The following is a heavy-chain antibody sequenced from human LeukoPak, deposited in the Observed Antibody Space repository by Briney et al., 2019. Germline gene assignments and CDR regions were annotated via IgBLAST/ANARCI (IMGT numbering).Heavy chain of an antibody. V-gene: IGHV3-48*04. CDR2: ISTSTTTI. Sequence: GGSLRLSCEASGFTFSSYSMNWVRQAPGKGLEWISYISTSTTTIYYANSVKGRFTISRDNAKNSLFLQMNSLRVEDTAIYYCARELFFYLGSSGKYDAWGQGTLVTVSS. CDR3: ARELFFYLGSSGKYDA. J-gene: IGHJ4*02. CDR1: GFTFSSYS. D-gene: IGHD3-22*01.